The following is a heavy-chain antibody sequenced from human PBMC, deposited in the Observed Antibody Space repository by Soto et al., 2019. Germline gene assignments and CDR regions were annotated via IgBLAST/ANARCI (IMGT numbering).Heavy chain of an antibody. J-gene: IGHJ4*02. CDR1: GGTFSSYT. Sequence: GASVKVSCKASGGTFSSYTISWVRQAPGQGLEWMGRIIPILGIANYAQKFQGRVTITADKSTSTAYMELSSLRSEDTAVYYCASPAPEFHNQFDYWGQATLVTVSS. CDR3: ASPAPEFHNQFDY. V-gene: IGHV1-69*02. CDR2: IIPILGIA. D-gene: IGHD3-10*01.